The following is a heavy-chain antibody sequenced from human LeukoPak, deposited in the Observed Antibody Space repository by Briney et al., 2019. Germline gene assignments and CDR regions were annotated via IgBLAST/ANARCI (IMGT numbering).Heavy chain of an antibody. CDR3: ASRVSYEDAFDI. CDR2: ISSSSSYI. Sequence: PGGSLRLSCAASGFTFSSYSMNWVRQAPGKGLEWVSSISSSSSYIYYADSVKGRFTISRDNAKNSLYLQMNSLRAEDTAVYYCASRVSYEDAFDIWGQRTMVTVSS. J-gene: IGHJ3*02. CDR1: GFTFSSYS. D-gene: IGHD5-12*01. V-gene: IGHV3-21*01.